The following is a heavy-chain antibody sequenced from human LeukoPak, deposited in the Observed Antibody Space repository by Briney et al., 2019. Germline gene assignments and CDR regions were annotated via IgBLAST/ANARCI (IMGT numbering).Heavy chain of an antibody. Sequence: GGSLRLSCAASGFTFHDYAMHWVRQAPRKGLEWVSGISWNSGSIGYADSVKGRFTISRDNAKNSLYLQMNSLRAEDTAVYYCAIDLGSDLTGYYSDYWGQGTLVTVSS. D-gene: IGHD3-9*01. V-gene: IGHV3-9*01. CDR2: ISWNSGSI. J-gene: IGHJ4*02. CDR3: AIDLGSDLTGYYSDY. CDR1: GFTFHDYA.